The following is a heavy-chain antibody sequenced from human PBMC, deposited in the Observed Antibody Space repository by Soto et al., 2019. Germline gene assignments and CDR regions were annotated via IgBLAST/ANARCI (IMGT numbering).Heavy chain of an antibody. V-gene: IGHV3-74*02. CDR3: ARALYYDFWSAVRENYGMDV. J-gene: IGHJ6*02. CDR2: INSDGSST. Sequence: EVQLVETGGGLIQPGGSLRLSCAASGFSVSSKYMSWVRQAPGKGLVWVSRINSDGSSTSYADSVKGRFTISRDNAKNTLYLQMNSLRAEDTAVYYCARALYYDFWSAVRENYGMDVWGQGTTVTVSS. CDR1: GFSVSSKY. D-gene: IGHD3-3*01.